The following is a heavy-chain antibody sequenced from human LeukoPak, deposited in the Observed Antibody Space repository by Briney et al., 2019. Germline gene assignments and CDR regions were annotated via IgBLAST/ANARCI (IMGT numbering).Heavy chain of an antibody. D-gene: IGHD3-3*01. V-gene: IGHV3-7*01. CDR1: GFTFSSYW. CDR3: ARVPWSGYYGFDY. J-gene: IGHJ4*02. Sequence: PGGSLRLSCAASGFTFSSYWMSWVRQAPGKGLEWVANIKQDGSEKYYVDSVKGRFTISRDNAKNSLYLQMNSLRAEDTAVYYCARVPWSGYYGFDYWCQGTLVTVSS. CDR2: IKQDGSEK.